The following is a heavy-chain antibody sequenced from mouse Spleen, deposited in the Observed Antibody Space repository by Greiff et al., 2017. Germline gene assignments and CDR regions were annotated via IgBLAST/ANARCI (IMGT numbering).Heavy chain of an antibody. V-gene: IGHV1-15*01. CDR3: TSTVVAPYYFDY. Sequence: QVQLQQSGAELVRPGASVTPSCKASGYTFTDYEMHWVKQTPVHGLEWIGAIDPETGGTAYNQKFKGKAILTADKSSSTAYMELRSLTSEDSAVYYCTSTVVAPYYFDYWGQGTTLTVSS. CDR2: IDPETGGT. CDR1: GYTFTDYE. D-gene: IGHD1-1*01. J-gene: IGHJ2*01.